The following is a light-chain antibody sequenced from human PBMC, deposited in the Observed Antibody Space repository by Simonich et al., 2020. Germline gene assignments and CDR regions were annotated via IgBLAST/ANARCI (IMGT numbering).Light chain of an antibody. CDR3: SSYTSSSTLV. CDR2: DVS. J-gene: IGLJ3*02. V-gene: IGLV2-14*01. Sequence: QSALTQPASVSGSPGQSLTISCTGTSSDVGGYNYVSWYQQHPGKAPKQMIYDVSKRPSGVSNRFTGAKSGNTASLTISGLQAEDEADYYCSSYTSSSTLVFGGGTKLTVL. CDR1: SSDVGGYNY.